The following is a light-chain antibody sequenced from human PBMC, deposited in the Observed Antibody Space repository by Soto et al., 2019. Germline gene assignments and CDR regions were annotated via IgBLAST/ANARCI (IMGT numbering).Light chain of an antibody. CDR3: QQSNNWPKT. CDR2: DAS. CDR1: QSVGSN. J-gene: IGKJ1*01. V-gene: IGKV3-15*01. Sequence: IVMTQSPDILSVSPGETATLSCRASQSVGSNLAWYQQKPGQAPRLLISDASTRAAGLPARFSGSGSGTEFTLTISSLQSEDFAVYYCQQSNNWPKTFGQGTRWIS.